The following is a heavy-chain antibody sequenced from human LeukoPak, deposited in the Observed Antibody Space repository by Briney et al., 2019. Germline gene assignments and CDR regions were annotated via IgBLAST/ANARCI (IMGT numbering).Heavy chain of an antibody. D-gene: IGHD3-22*01. CDR2: ISSNGGST. Sequence: GGSLRLSCAASGFTFSSYAMHWVRQAPGKGLEYVSAISSNGGSTYYANSVKGRFTISRDNSKNTLYLQMGSLRAEDMAVYYCARVSAYYYDSSGYPDYWGQGTLVTVSS. CDR1: GFTFSSYA. V-gene: IGHV3-64*01. CDR3: ARVSAYYYDSSGYPDY. J-gene: IGHJ4*02.